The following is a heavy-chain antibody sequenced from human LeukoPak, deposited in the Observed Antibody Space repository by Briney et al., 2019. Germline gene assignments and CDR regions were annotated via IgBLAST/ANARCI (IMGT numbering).Heavy chain of an antibody. J-gene: IGHJ3*02. CDR2: INVSPAYI. V-gene: IGHV3-21*01. D-gene: IGHD7-27*01. CDR3: ARDLNWGAGALDI. Sequence: GGSLRLSCAASGFAFSSYSMSWVRQAPGKGLEWVSSINVSPAYISYADSVKGRFTISRDNAKNSLYLQMNSLRAEDTAVYFCARDLNWGAGALDIWGQGTMVTISS. CDR1: GFAFSSYS.